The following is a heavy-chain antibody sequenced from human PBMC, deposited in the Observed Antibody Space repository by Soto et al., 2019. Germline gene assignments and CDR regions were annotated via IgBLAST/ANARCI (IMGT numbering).Heavy chain of an antibody. Sequence: QVQLVQSGAEVKKPGSSVKVSCKASGGTFSSYALSWVRQAPGQGLEWMGGIIPLFGTANYAQKFQGRVTITADESTSTAYMELSSLRSEDTAVYYCARSSIAVAGPFDYWGQGTLVTVSS. D-gene: IGHD6-19*01. V-gene: IGHV1-69*01. CDR1: GGTFSSYA. CDR2: IIPLFGTA. J-gene: IGHJ4*02. CDR3: ARSSIAVAGPFDY.